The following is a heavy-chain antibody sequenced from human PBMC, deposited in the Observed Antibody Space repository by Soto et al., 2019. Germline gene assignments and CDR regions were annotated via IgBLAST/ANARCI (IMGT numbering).Heavy chain of an antibody. V-gene: IGHV3-21*01. D-gene: IGHD6-13*01. J-gene: IGHJ4*02. CDR2: ISSSGSFI. Sequence: GSLRLSCAASGFTFRTYGMNWVRRAPGGGLEWVASISSSGSFIYYADSVKGRFTISRDDAEKSLYLRMNSLRAEDTALYYCAREPEGIAAALDYWGQGTLVTVSS. CDR3: AREPEGIAAALDY. CDR1: GFTFRTYG.